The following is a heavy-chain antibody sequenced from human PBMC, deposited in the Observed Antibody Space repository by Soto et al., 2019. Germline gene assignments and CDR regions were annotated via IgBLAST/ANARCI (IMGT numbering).Heavy chain of an antibody. D-gene: IGHD3-22*01. V-gene: IGHV1-69*01. CDR1: GGTFSDHN. CDR3: ARGWDHYDSSGLRTWFVS. Sequence: QVQLVQSGADLKKPGSSVKVSCKASGGTFSDHNINWVRQAPGQGLEWMGGLIPIFGTPNYAQKVQGRVSITADEATSTSYMELSSLRSEDSAVYYCARGWDHYDSSGLRTWFVSWGQGTLVTVSP. J-gene: IGHJ5*01. CDR2: LIPIFGTP.